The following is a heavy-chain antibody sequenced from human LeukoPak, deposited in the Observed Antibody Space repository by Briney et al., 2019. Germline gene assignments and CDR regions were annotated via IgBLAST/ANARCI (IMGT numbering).Heavy chain of an antibody. V-gene: IGHV1-69*01. CDR2: IIPIFGTA. CDR3: ARDRAPYSSGWYNFDY. CDR1: GGTFSSYA. J-gene: IGHJ4*02. D-gene: IGHD6-19*01. Sequence: SSVKVSCTASGGTFSSYAISWVRQAPGQGLEWMGGIIPIFGTANYAQKFQGRVTITADESTSTAYMELSSLRSEDTAVYYCARDRAPYSSGWYNFDYWGQGTLVTVSS.